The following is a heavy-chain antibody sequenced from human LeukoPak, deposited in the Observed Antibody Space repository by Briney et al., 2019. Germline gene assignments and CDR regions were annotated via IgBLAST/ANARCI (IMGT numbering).Heavy chain of an antibody. J-gene: IGHJ5*02. Sequence: ASVKVSCKASGYTFTSYGITWVRQAPGQGLEWMGWISAYNGNTNYARKLQGRVTMTTDTSTSTAYMELRSLRSDDTAVYYCARTRPTGSYASGSVNWFDPWGQGTLVTVSS. CDR2: ISAYNGNT. CDR1: GYTFTSYG. CDR3: ARTRPTGSYASGSVNWFDP. D-gene: IGHD3-10*01. V-gene: IGHV1-18*01.